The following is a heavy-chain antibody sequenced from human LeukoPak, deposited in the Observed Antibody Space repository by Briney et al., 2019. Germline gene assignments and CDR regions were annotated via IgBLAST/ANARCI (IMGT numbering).Heavy chain of an antibody. V-gene: IGHV3-7*01. Sequence: GGSLRLSCATSGFTFSRYWMTWVRQAPGKGLEGVASIVEDGSETYYLDSVKGRFTFYRDNAKNSLYLQMNSLRGEDTAVYYCARDPTRRFDLWGQGTLVTVSS. CDR1: GFTFSRYW. CDR3: ARDPTRRFDL. CDR2: IVEDGSET. J-gene: IGHJ4*02.